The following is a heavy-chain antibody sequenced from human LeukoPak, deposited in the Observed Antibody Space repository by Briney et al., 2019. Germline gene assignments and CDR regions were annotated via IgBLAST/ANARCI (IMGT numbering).Heavy chain of an antibody. V-gene: IGHV3-23*01. CDR2: ISGSGGST. Sequence: GGSLRPSCAASGFTFSSYAMSWVRQAPGKGLEWVSAISGSGGSTYYADSVKGRFTISRDNSKNTLHLQMNSLRAEDTAVYYCAKDAICSSTSCYVDYWGQGTLVTVSS. CDR3: AKDAICSSTSCYVDY. CDR1: GFTFSSYA. J-gene: IGHJ4*02. D-gene: IGHD2-2*01.